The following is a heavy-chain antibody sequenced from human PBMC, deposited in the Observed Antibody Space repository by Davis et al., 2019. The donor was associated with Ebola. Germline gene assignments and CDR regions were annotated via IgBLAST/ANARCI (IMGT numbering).Heavy chain of an antibody. Sequence: AASVKVSCKASGYTFTGYFIHWVRQAPGQGLEWMGRINPNSGGTNYAQKFQGRVTMTRDTSISTAYMELRSLRSEDTAVYYCASLGTGTNGFDYWGQGTLVTVSS. J-gene: IGHJ4*02. CDR2: INPNSGGT. CDR1: GYTFTGYF. CDR3: ASLGTGTNGFDY. V-gene: IGHV1-2*06. D-gene: IGHD1-7*01.